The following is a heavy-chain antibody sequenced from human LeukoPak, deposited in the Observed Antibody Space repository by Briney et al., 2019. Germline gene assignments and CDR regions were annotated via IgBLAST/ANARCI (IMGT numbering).Heavy chain of an antibody. CDR2: IYTSGST. Sequence: SETLSLTCTVSGGSISSYYWSWIRQPAGKGLEWIGRIYTSGSTNYNPSLKSRVTMSVDTSKNQFSLKLSSVTAADTAVYYCARVSITMVRGVIITFDYWGQGTLVTVSS. V-gene: IGHV4-4*07. CDR3: ARVSITMVRGVIITFDY. CDR1: GGSISSYY. J-gene: IGHJ4*02. D-gene: IGHD3-10*01.